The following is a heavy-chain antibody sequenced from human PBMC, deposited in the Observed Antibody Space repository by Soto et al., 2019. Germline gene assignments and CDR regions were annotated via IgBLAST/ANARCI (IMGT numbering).Heavy chain of an antibody. J-gene: IGHJ3*01. CDR3: AREVISMGGPDAFDV. V-gene: IGHV3-21*01. CDR1: GFTFGDHA. D-gene: IGHD2-15*01. Sequence: GSLRLSCAASGFTFGDHAMSWVRQAPGKGLEWVSAISGSNSYLYYTDSVKGRFTVSRDNAKNSLYLQMNSLRAEDTAVYYCAREVISMGGPDAFDVWGQGTMVTVSS. CDR2: ISGSNSYL.